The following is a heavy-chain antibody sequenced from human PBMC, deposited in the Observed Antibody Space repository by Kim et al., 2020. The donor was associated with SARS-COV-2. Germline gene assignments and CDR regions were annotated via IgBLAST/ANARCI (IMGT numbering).Heavy chain of an antibody. J-gene: IGHJ4*02. CDR2: INHSGST. Sequence: SETLSLTCAVYGGSFSGYYWSWIRQPPGKGLEWIGEINHSGSTNYNPSLKSRVTISVDTSKNQFSLKLSSVTAADTAVYYCARGDGVWPDTYFDYWGQGTLVTVSS. CDR1: GGSFSGYY. D-gene: IGHD2-8*01. V-gene: IGHV4-34*01. CDR3: ARGDGVWPDTYFDY.